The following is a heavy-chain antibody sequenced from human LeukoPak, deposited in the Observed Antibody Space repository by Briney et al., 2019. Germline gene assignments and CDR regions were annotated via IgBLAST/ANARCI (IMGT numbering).Heavy chain of an antibody. V-gene: IGHV1-8*01. CDR3: ARVFNTAIPLLDYGMDV. CDR2: MGPNSGDT. CDR1: GYTFTSYD. D-gene: IGHD5-18*01. J-gene: IGHJ6*02. Sequence: ASVKVSCKASGYTFTSYDFNWVRQATGQRPEWMGWMGPNSGDTGYAQKFQDRVTMTRNTSISTAYMELSRLRSDDTAVYYCARVFNTAIPLLDYGMDVWGQGTTVTVSS.